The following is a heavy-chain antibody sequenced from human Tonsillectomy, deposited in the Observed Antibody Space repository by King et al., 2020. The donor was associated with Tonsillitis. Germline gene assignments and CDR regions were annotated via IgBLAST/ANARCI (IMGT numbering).Heavy chain of an antibody. CDR1: GFTFSTYA. D-gene: IGHD2/OR15-2a*01. CDR2: ISSDGIYT. J-gene: IGHJ4*02. CDR3: AKIFQDGQPFYDY. Sequence: VQLVESGGGSVQPGGSLRLSCAASGFTFSTYAMTWVRQAPGKGLEWVSAISSDGIYTYYVDSVKGRFTISRDNSKTTLYLQMSSLRAEDTAVYYCAKIFQDGQPFYDYWGQGTLVSVSS. V-gene: IGHV3-23*04.